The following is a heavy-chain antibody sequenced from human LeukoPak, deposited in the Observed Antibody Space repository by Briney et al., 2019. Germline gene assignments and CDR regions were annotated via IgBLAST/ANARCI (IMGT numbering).Heavy chain of an antibody. J-gene: IGHJ4*02. CDR3: AKDYGAELYYFDN. V-gene: IGHV3-23*01. CDR1: GFTFSSYA. CDR2: ISGSGGST. Sequence: PGGSLRLSCAASGFTFSSYAMHWVRQAPGKGLEWVSAISGSGGSTYYADSVKGRFTISRDNSKNTLYLQMNSLRAEDTAVYYCAKDYGAELYYFDNWGQGTLVTVSS. D-gene: IGHD4-17*01.